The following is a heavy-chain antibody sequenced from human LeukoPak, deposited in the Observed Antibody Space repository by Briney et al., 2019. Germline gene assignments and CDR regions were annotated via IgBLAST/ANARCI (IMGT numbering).Heavy chain of an antibody. CDR3: AKDMGSGYDYYYFDY. CDR2: ISWNSGSI. CDR1: GFTFDDYA. Sequence: PGRSLRLSCAASGFTFDDYAMHWVRQAPGKGLEWVSGISWNSGSIGYADSVKGRFTISRDNAKNSLYLQMNSLRAEDTALYYCAKDMGSGYDYYYFDYWGQGTLVTVSS. D-gene: IGHD5-12*01. J-gene: IGHJ4*02. V-gene: IGHV3-9*01.